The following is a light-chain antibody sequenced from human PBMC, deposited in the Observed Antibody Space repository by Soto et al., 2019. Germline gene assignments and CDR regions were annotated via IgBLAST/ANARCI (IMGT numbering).Light chain of an antibody. CDR2: EVS. CDR1: SSDVGGYNF. J-gene: IGLJ2*01. CDR3: SAYTSGSTLVI. V-gene: IGLV2-14*01. Sequence: QSVLTQPASVSGSPGQSITISCTGTSSDVGGYNFVSWYQQHPGKAPKLMIYEVSNRPSGVSNRFSGSKSGNTASLTISGLQAEDEADYYGSAYTSGSTLVIFGGGTKVTVL.